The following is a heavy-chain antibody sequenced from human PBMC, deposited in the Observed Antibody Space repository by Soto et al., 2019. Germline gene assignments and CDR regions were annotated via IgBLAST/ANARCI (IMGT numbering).Heavy chain of an antibody. CDR1: SGSFNAYS. Sequence: QVQLRQWGAGLLKPSETLSLTCTVYSGSFNAYSWSWIRQPPEKGLEWIGRINHSGSTIYNPSLKSRVTISVDTSKNQFSLKLSSVTAADTAVYYCARLPGEWGQGTLVTVSS. J-gene: IGHJ4*02. D-gene: IGHD3-10*01. CDR3: ARLPGE. V-gene: IGHV4-34*02. CDR2: INHSGST.